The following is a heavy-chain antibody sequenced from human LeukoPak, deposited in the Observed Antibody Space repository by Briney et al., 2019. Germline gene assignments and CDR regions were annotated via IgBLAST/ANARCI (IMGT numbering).Heavy chain of an antibody. CDR2: IYTSGST. Sequence: TETLSLTCTVSGGSISSYYWSWIRQPPGKGLEWIGYIYTSGSTNYNPSLKSRVTISVDTSKNQFSLKLSSVTAADTAVYYCARDNYEYNWLDPWGQGTLVTVSS. J-gene: IGHJ5*02. D-gene: IGHD3-16*01. V-gene: IGHV4-4*09. CDR3: ARDNYEYNWLDP. CDR1: GGSISSYY.